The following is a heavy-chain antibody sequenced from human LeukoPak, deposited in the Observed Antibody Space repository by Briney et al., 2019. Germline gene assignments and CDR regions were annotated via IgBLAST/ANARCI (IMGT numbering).Heavy chain of an antibody. V-gene: IGHV3-30-3*01. Sequence: PGGSLRLSCAASGFTFSSYAMHWVRQAPGKGLEWVAVISYDGSNKYYADSVKGRFTISRDNSKNTLYLQMNSLRAEDTAVYYCAGDFXSGXXXDPWGQGTLXTVSS. D-gene: IGHD3-3*01. J-gene: IGHJ5*02. CDR1: GFTFSSYA. CDR3: AGDFXSGXXXDP. CDR2: ISYDGSNK.